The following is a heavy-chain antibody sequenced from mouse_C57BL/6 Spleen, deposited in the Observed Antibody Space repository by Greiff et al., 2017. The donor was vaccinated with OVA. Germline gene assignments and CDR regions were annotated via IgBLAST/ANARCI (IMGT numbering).Heavy chain of an antibody. V-gene: IGHV1-64*01. Sequence: VQLQQPGAELVKPGASVKLSCKASGYTFTSYWMHWVKQRPGQGLEWIGMIHPNSGSTNYNEKFKSKATLTVDKSSSTAYMQLSSLTSEDSAVYCGTEWGCRYDGSDYWGQGTTLTVSS. CDR1: GYTFTSYW. D-gene: IGHD2-12*01. CDR3: TEWGCRYDGSDY. CDR2: IHPNSGST. J-gene: IGHJ2*01.